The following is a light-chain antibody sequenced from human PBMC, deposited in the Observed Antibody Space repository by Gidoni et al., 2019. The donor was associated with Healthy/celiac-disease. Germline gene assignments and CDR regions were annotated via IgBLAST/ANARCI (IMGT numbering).Light chain of an antibody. J-gene: IGKJ2*01. CDR1: QSLLHSNGYNY. V-gene: IGKV2-28*01. Sequence: DIVMTQSPLSLLFTPGEPASISCRSSQSLLHSNGYNYLDWYLQKPGQSPQLLIYLGSNRASGVPDRFSGSGSGTDFTLKISRVEAEDVGVYYCMQALQTPRTFGQGTKLEIK. CDR2: LGS. CDR3: MQALQTPRT.